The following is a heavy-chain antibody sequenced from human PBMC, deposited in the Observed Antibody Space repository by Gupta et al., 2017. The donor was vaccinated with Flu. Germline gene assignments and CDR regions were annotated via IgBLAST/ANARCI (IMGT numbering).Heavy chain of an antibody. D-gene: IGHD2-2*01. V-gene: IGHV3-23*01. CDR2: LSASGSST. CDR3: ARWKYSSSSPHFDN. J-gene: IGHJ4*02. Sequence: EVRLLESGGGLVQPGGSLRLSCAASGFTFSGFTMSWVRQAPGKGLEWVSGLSASGSSTYFADSARGRFTISRDNSENTLYLQMTNLRAEDTALYYCARWKYSSSSPHFDNWGQGTLVTVSS. CDR1: GFTFSGFT.